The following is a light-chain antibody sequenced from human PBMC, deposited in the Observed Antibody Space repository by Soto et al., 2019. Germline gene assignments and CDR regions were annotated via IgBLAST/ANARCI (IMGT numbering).Light chain of an antibody. Sequence: EIVLSQSPCTLSLSKGERATLSCRASQSVSSSYLAWYQQKPGQAPRLLIYAASSRATGIPDRFSGSGSGTDFTLTINRLEPEDFAVYYCQDYGTSWTFGQGTKVDIK. CDR3: QDYGTSWT. CDR1: QSVSSSY. J-gene: IGKJ1*01. V-gene: IGKV3-20*01. CDR2: AAS.